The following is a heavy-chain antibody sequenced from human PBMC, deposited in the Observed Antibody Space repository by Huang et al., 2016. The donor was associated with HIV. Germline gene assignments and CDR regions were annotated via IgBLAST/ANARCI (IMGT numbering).Heavy chain of an antibody. D-gene: IGHD3-10*01. V-gene: IGHV5-51*01. CDR3: ARLIGSPSFYYGLDV. Sequence: EVQLVQSGAEVKKPGESLKISCKGSGYRFRSNWIGWVRQLPGKGREWRGIIYPGDSDTRYSPSFQGQVTISADKSINTAYLQWSSLKASDTAMYYCARLIGSPSFYYGLDVWGQGTTVTVSS. J-gene: IGHJ6*02. CDR2: IYPGDSDT. CDR1: GYRFRSNW.